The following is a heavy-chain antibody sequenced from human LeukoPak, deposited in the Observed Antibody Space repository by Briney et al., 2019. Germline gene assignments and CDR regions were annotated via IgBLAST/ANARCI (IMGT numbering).Heavy chain of an antibody. V-gene: IGHV3-21*01. CDR2: ISSSSSYI. J-gene: IGHJ6*02. D-gene: IGHD3-3*01. Sequence: GGSLRLPCAASGFTFSSYSMNWVRQAPGKGLEWVSSISSSSSYIYYADSVKGRFTISRDNAKNSLYLQMNSLRAEDTAVYYCARGPYYDFWSGYFVWGQGTTVTVSS. CDR1: GFTFSSYS. CDR3: ARGPYYDFWSGYFV.